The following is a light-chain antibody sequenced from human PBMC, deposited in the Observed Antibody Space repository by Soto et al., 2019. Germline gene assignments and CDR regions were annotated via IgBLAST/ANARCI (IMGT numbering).Light chain of an antibody. CDR3: SSYTSSSTLDLYG. CDR2: DVS. CDR1: SSDVGGYNY. J-gene: IGLJ1*01. V-gene: IGLV2-14*01. Sequence: QSALTQPASVSGSPGQSITISCTGTSSDVGGYNYVSWYQQHPGKAPKLMIYDVSNRPSGVSNRFSGSKSGNTASLTISGLQAEDEADYYCSSYTSSSTLDLYGFGTGTKLTVL.